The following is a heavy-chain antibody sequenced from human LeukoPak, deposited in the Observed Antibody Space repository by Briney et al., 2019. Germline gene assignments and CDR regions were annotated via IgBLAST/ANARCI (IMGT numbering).Heavy chain of an antibody. Sequence: GRSLRLSCAASGFTFSSYGMHWVRQAPGKGLEWVAVISYDGSNKYYADSVKGRFTISRDNSKNTLYLQMNSLRAEDTAVYYCAQDAIDITQGNGMDVWGQGTTVTVSS. J-gene: IGHJ6*02. CDR3: AQDAIDITQGNGMDV. CDR2: ISYDGSNK. CDR1: GFTFSSYG. V-gene: IGHV3-30*18. D-gene: IGHD3-3*01.